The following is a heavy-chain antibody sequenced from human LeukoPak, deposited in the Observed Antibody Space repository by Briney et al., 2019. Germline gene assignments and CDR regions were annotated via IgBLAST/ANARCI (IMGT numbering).Heavy chain of an antibody. V-gene: IGHV4-34*01. CDR3: ASGDGSGYYFHY. D-gene: IGHD3-22*01. CDR2: INHSGST. J-gene: IGHJ4*02. CDR1: GGSFSGYY. Sequence: SETLSLTCAVYGGSFSGYYWSWIRQPPGKGLEWIGEINHSGSTNYNPSLKTRVIISVDNSKNQFSLKVTSVTAADTAVYYCASGDGSGYYFHYWGQGTLVTVSS.